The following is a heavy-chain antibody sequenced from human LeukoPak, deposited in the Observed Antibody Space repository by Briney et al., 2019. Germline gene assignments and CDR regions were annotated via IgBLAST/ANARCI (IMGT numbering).Heavy chain of an antibody. CDR2: INHSGST. CDR3: ARGRSSSWYSGAYYYYYYMDV. V-gene: IGHV4-34*01. CDR1: GGSFSGYY. Sequence: ASETLSLTCAVYGGSFSGYYWSWIRQPPGKGLEWIGEINHSGSTNYNPSLKSRVTISVDTSKNQFSLKLSSVTAADTAVYYCARGRSSSWYSGAYYYYYYMDVWGKGTTVTVS. J-gene: IGHJ6*03. D-gene: IGHD6-13*01.